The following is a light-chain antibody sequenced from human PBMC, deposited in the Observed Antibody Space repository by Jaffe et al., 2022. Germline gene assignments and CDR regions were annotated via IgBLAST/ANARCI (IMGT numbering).Light chain of an antibody. J-gene: IGKJ1*01. Sequence: AIQMTQSPSSLSASVGDRVTITCRASQDIRSDLGWYQQKPGKAPKLLIYGASTLQSGVPSRFSGSGSGTDFSLTISSLQPEDFATYYCLQDYNFPRTFGQGTKVEIK. CDR3: LQDYNFPRT. V-gene: IGKV1-6*01. CDR2: GAS. CDR1: QDIRSD.